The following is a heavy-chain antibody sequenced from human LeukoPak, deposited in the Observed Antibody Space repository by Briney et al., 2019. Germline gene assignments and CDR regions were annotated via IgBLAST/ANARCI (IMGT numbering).Heavy chain of an antibody. CDR1: GFSFSSFA. CDR2: INSNGNNT. CDR3: VHGQRGLLGN. Sequence: GGSLRLSCSASGFSFSSFAMHWVRQAPGKGLEYVSAINSNGNNTCYVDSVKGRFTISRDNSKNTLSLQMSSLRTEDTAVYYCVHGQRGLLGNWGQGTLVTVSS. V-gene: IGHV3-64D*09. J-gene: IGHJ4*02.